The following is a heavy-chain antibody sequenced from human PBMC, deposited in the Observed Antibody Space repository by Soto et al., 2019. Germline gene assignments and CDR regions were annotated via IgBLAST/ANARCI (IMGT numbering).Heavy chain of an antibody. CDR3: ARQDYGDYIGGFQH. Sequence: GGSLRLSCAASGFTFSSYGMHWVRQAPGKGLEWVAVIWYDGSNKYYADSVKGRFTISRDNSKNTLYLQMNSLRAEDTAVYYCARQDYGDYIGGFQHWGQGTLVTVSS. CDR2: IWYDGSNK. CDR1: GFTFSSYG. J-gene: IGHJ1*01. D-gene: IGHD4-17*01. V-gene: IGHV3-33*01.